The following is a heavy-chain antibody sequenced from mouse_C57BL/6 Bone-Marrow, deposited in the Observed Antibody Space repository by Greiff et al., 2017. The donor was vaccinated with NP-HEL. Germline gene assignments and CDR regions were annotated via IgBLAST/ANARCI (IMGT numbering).Heavy chain of an antibody. V-gene: IGHV5-17*01. CDR2: ISSGSSTI. CDR3: ARRYRGLYYYAMDY. D-gene: IGHD2-12*01. Sequence: EVKLVESGGGLVKPGGSLKLSCAASGFTFSDYGMHWVRQAPEKGLEWVAYISSGSSTIYYADTVKGRSTISRDNAKNTLFLQMTSLRSEDTAMYYCARRYRGLYYYAMDYWGQGTSVTVSS. CDR1: GFTFSDYG. J-gene: IGHJ4*01.